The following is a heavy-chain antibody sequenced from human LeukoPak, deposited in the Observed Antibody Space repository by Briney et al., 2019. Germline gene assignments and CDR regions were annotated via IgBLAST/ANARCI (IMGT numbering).Heavy chain of an antibody. V-gene: IGHV1-69*04. D-gene: IGHD3-10*01. CDR1: GYTFTSYG. J-gene: IGHJ4*02. Sequence: ASVKVSCKASGYTFTSYGISWVRQAPGQGLEWMGRIIPILGIANYAQKFQGRVTITADKSTSTAYMELSSLRSEDTAVYYCARERRATEGEVHFDYWGQGTLVTVSS. CDR2: IIPILGIA. CDR3: ARERRATEGEVHFDY.